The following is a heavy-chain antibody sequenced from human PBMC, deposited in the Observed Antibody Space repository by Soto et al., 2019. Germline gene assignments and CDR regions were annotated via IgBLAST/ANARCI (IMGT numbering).Heavy chain of an antibody. CDR2: IYYSGST. D-gene: IGHD2-15*01. V-gene: IGHV4-39*01. Sequence: SETLSLTCTVSGGSISSSSYYWGWIRQPPGKGLEWIGSIYYSGSTYYNPSLKSRVTISVDTSKNQFSLKLSSVTAADTAVYYCAADIVVVVAATSYSDYWGQGTLVTVS. CDR1: GGSISSSSYY. J-gene: IGHJ4*02. CDR3: AADIVVVVAATSYSDY.